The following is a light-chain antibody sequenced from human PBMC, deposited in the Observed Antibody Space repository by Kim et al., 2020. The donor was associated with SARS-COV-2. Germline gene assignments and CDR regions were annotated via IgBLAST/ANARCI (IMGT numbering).Light chain of an antibody. V-gene: IGKV1D-13*01. Sequence: ASVGDRVTITGRASQGIGSALAWYQQKPGKAPRLLISDASDLKSGVPSRFSGSGSGTDFTLTIGSLQPEDFATYYCQQYNNYPRTFGQGTKVDIK. CDR3: QQYNNYPRT. CDR2: DAS. J-gene: IGKJ1*01. CDR1: QGIGSA.